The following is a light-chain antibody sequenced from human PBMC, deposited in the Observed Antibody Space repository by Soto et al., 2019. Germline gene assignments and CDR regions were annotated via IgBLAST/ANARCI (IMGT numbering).Light chain of an antibody. Sequence: EIVLTQSPATLSLLPGERATLSCRASQSVGSSLAWYQHKAGQAPRLLLYDASNMATGIPARFSGSGSGTDFTLSSSILEPEYFAVYYCQQRSSWITFGQGTRLEIE. J-gene: IGKJ5*01. CDR3: QQRSSWIT. CDR2: DAS. V-gene: IGKV3-11*01. CDR1: QSVGSS.